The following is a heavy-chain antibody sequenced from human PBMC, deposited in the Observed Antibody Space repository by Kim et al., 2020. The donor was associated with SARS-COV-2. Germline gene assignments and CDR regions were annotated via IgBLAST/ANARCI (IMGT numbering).Heavy chain of an antibody. CDR1: GGSISSGDYY. Sequence: SETLSLTCTVSGGSISSGDYYWSWIRQPPGKGLEWIGYIYYSGSTYYNPSLKRRVIISVDTSKNQFSLKLSSVTAADTAVYYCDRVLGITIFGVVIIQGFDYWGQGTLVTVSS. CDR3: DRVLGITIFGVVIIQGFDY. V-gene: IGHV4-30-4*01. CDR2: IYYSGST. J-gene: IGHJ4*02. D-gene: IGHD3-3*01.